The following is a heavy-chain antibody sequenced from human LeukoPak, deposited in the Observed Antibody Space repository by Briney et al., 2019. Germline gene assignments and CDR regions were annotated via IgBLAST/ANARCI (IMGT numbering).Heavy chain of an antibody. CDR2: ISAYNGNT. Sequence: ASVKVSCKASGYTFTSYGISWVRQAPGQGLEWMGWISAYNGNTNYAQKLQGRVTMTTDTSTSTAYMEPRSLRSDDTAVYYCARTRPRGTERYYDFWSGYYSWFDPWGQGTLVTVSS. CDR3: ARTRPRGTERYYDFWSGYYSWFDP. V-gene: IGHV1-18*01. CDR1: GYTFTSYG. J-gene: IGHJ5*02. D-gene: IGHD3-3*01.